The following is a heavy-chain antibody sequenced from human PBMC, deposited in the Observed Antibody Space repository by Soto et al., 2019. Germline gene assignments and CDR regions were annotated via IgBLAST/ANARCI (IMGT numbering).Heavy chain of an antibody. D-gene: IGHD2-2*02. J-gene: IGHJ5*02. Sequence: RASVKVSCKASGYTFTSYAMHWVRQAPGQRLEWMGWINAGNGNTKYSQKFQGRVTITRDTSASTAYMELSSLRSEDTAVYYCARDSPFIVVVPATIRRENWFDPWGQGTLVTV. CDR2: INAGNGNT. CDR3: ARDSPFIVVVPATIRRENWFDP. CDR1: GYTFTSYA. V-gene: IGHV1-3*01.